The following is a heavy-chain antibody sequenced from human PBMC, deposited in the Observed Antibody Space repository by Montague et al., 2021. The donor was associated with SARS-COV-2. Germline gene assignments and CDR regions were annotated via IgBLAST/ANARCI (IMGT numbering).Heavy chain of an antibody. CDR1: GDSITYFY. D-gene: IGHD2-15*01. CDR3: ASGVVAAPPVVDY. CDR2: ISACWGA. V-gene: IGHV4-4*07. Sequence: SETLSLTCTVSGDSITYFYWNWIRQPAGTGLERIGRISACWGANYNPSLKGRVTMSMDTSKRQLSLKLNPVSAEDTAVCYCASGVVAAPPVVDYWGRGTLVTVSS. J-gene: IGHJ4*02.